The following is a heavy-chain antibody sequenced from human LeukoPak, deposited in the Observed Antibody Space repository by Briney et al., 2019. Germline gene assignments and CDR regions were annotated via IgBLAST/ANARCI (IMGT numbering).Heavy chain of an antibody. V-gene: IGHV4-39*01. D-gene: IGHD3-22*01. CDR2: VRYSGKT. Sequence: SETLSLXCTVSGGSISSSSSYWGWIRQPPGKGLEWIGSVRYSGKTYYNPSLKSRVTMSLDTSKNQFSLRLTSVTAADTAVYSCARHYYDSSGLAYYFDYWGQGTLVTVSS. J-gene: IGHJ4*02. CDR1: GGSISSSSSY. CDR3: ARHYYDSSGLAYYFDY.